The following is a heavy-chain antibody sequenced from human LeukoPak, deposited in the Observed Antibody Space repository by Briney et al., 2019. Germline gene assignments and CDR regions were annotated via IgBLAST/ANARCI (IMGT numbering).Heavy chain of an antibody. V-gene: IGHV4-34*01. CDR2: INHSGST. CDR1: GVSFSGYY. D-gene: IGHD5-12*01. Sequence: SETLSLTCAVYGVSFSGYYWSWIRQPPGKGLEWIGEINHSGSTNYNPSLKSRVTISVDTSKNQFSLKLSSVTAADTAAYYCARGRGYSGYVDYWGQGTLVSVSS. J-gene: IGHJ4*02. CDR3: ARGRGYSGYVDY.